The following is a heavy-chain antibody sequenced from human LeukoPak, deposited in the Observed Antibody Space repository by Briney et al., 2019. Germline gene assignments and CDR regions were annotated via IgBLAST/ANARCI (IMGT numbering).Heavy chain of an antibody. V-gene: IGHV4-4*02. CDR3: ARDHSYGFDAFDI. D-gene: IGHD5-18*01. J-gene: IGHJ3*02. CDR2: IYHSGGT. Sequence: GSLRLSCAASGFTFSSYAMSWVRQAPGKGLEWIGEIYHSGGTNYNPSLKSRVTISVDKSKNQFSLKLSSVTAADTAVYYCARDHSYGFDAFDIWGRGTMVTVSS. CDR1: GFTFSSYAM.